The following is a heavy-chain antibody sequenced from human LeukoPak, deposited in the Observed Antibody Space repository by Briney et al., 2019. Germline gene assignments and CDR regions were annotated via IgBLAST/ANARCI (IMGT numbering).Heavy chain of an antibody. Sequence: PSQTLSLTCTVSGGSISSGSYYWSWIRQPAGKGLEWIGRIYTSGSTNYNPSLKSRVTISVDTSKNQFSLKLSSVTAADTAVYYCARDGTIAAAGLTLPYYYYYMDVWGKGTTVTVSS. CDR1: GGSISSGSYY. J-gene: IGHJ6*03. V-gene: IGHV4-61*02. D-gene: IGHD6-25*01. CDR3: ARDGTIAAAGLTLPYYYYYMDV. CDR2: IYTSGST.